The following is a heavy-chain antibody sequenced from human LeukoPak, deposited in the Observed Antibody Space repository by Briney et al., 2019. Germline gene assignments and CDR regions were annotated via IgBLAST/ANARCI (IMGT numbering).Heavy chain of an antibody. CDR1: GFTFSNYA. V-gene: IGHV3-23*01. J-gene: IGHJ4*02. Sequence: GGSLRLSCVASGFTFSNYAMTWVRQAPGKGLEWVSAVGAGGAGTKYADSVKGRFTISRDNSKNTLYLQMNSLRAEDTAVYYCAKDWRADYWGQGTLVTVSS. CDR3: AKDWRADY. CDR2: VGAGGAGT.